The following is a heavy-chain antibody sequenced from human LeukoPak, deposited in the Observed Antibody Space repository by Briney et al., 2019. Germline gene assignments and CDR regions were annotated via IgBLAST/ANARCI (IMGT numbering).Heavy chain of an antibody. Sequence: SQTLSLTCTVSGGSISSGGYYWSWIRQHPGKGLEWIGYIYYSGSTYYNPSLKSRVTISVDTSKNQFSLKLSSVTAADTAVYYCARDQGESYDYHNWFDPWGQGTLVTASS. J-gene: IGHJ5*02. CDR2: IYYSGST. CDR1: GGSISSGGYY. V-gene: IGHV4-31*03. CDR3: ARDQGESYDYHNWFDP. D-gene: IGHD3-16*01.